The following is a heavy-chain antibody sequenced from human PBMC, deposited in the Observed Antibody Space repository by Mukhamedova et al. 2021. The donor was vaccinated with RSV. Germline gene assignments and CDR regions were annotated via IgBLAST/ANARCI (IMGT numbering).Heavy chain of an antibody. V-gene: IGHV3-7*01. D-gene: IGHD3-3*01. Sequence: DSVRGRFTISRDNPKNSLYLQMNSLIAEDTAVYFCVRQTTEKWLLSYWDQGTLVTVSS. J-gene: IGHJ4*02. CDR3: VRQTTEKWLLSY.